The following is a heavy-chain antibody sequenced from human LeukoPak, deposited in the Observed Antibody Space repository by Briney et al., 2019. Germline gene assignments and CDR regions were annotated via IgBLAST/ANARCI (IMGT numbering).Heavy chain of an antibody. CDR2: IYPGDSDT. D-gene: IGHD2-15*01. CDR3: ARGYCSGGRCYTFDY. V-gene: IGHV5-51*01. CDR1: GYSFTSYW. J-gene: IGHJ4*02. Sequence: GESLKNSCKGSGYSFTSYWIGWVRQMPGKGLEWMGLIYPGDSDTRYSPSFQGQVTMSADKSISTVYLQWSSLKASDTAMYYCARGYCSGGRCYTFDYWGQGTLVTVSS.